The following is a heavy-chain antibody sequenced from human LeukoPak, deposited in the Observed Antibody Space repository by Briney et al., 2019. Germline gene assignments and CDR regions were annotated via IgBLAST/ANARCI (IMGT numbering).Heavy chain of an antibody. CDR3: AGRSGYYTPTYFDY. CDR2: IYYSGST. CDR1: GGSISSYY. V-gene: IGHV4-59*01. Sequence: PSETLSLTCTVSGGSISSYYWSWIRQPPGKGLEWIGNIYYSGSTNYNPSLKSRVTISVDTSKNQFSLKLSSVTAADTAVYYCAGRSGYYTPTYFDYWGQGTLVTVSS. J-gene: IGHJ4*02. D-gene: IGHD3-3*01.